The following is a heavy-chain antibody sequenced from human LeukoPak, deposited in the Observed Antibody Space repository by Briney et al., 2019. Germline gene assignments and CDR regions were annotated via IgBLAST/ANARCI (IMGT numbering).Heavy chain of an antibody. CDR2: IHTSGST. CDR3: ARGRVVAGTPGQNSWDY. V-gene: IGHV4-4*07. J-gene: IGHJ4*02. Sequence: SETLSLTCTVSSGSIRSYYWNWIRQPAGKGLEWIGRIHTSGSTTYNPSLKSRVTVSVDTSRNQFSLKLNSVTAADTAVYYCARGRVVAGTPGQNSWDYWGQGTLVTVSS. CDR1: SGSIRSYY. D-gene: IGHD6-19*01.